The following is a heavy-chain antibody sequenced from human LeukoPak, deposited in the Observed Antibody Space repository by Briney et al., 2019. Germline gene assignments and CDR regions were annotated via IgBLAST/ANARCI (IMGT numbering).Heavy chain of an antibody. CDR3: AKILPDTVTADY. CDR1: GFTFSSYS. J-gene: IGHJ4*02. V-gene: IGHV3-21*01. D-gene: IGHD4-11*01. CDR2: ISSSSSYI. Sequence: GGSLRLSCAASGFTFSSYSMNWVRQAPGEGLEWVSSISSSSSYIYYADSVKGRFTISRDNAKNSLYLQMNSLRAEDTAVYYCAKILPDTVTADYWGQGTLVTVSS.